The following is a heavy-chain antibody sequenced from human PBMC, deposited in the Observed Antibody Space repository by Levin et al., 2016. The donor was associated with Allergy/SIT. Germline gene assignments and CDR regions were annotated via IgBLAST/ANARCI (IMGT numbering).Heavy chain of an antibody. D-gene: IGHD6-13*01. J-gene: IGHJ6*02. CDR3: ARSAAAPRGGLYYYYGMDV. V-gene: IGHV4-34*01. Sequence: PGKGLEWIGEINHSGSTNYNPSLKSRVTISVDTSKNQFSLKLSSVTAADTAVYYCARSAAAPRGGLYYYYGMDVWGQGTTVTVSS. CDR2: INHSGST.